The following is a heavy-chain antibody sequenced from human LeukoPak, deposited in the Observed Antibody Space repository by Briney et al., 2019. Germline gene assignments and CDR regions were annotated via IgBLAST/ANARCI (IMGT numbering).Heavy chain of an antibody. CDR3: AAAVGATHGYFDY. CDR1: GYTFTSYY. CDR2: IIPIFGTA. D-gene: IGHD1-26*01. Sequence: ASVKVSCKASGYTFTSYYMHWVRQAPGQGLEWMGGIIPIFGTANYAQKFQGRVTITTDESTSTAYMELSSLRSEDTAVYYCAAAVGATHGYFDYWGQGTLVTVSS. J-gene: IGHJ4*02. V-gene: IGHV1-69*05.